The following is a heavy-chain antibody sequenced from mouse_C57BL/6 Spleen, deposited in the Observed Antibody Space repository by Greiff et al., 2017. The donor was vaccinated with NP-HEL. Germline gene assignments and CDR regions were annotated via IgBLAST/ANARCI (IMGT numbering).Heavy chain of an antibody. CDR2: IDPSDSYT. V-gene: IGHV1-69*01. D-gene: IGHD3-2*02. CDR3: AREGGDSSGPFAY. Sequence: VQLQQPGAELVMPGASVKLSCKASGYTFTSYWMHWVKQRPGQGLEWIGEIDPSDSYTNYNQKFKGKSTLTVDKSSSTAYMQLSSLTSEDSAVYYCAREGGDSSGPFAYWGQGTLVTVSA. J-gene: IGHJ3*01. CDR1: GYTFTSYW.